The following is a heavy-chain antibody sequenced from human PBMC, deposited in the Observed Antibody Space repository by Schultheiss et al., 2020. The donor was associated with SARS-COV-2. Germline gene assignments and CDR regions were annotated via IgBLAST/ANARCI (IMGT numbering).Heavy chain of an antibody. Sequence: ASVKVSCKASGYTFTRYAINWVRQAPGQGLEWMGWINTNTGNPTYAQGFTGRFVFSLDTSVSTAFLQIYSLKAEDTDVYYCARGDIYNYYGMDVWGQGTTVTVSS. CDR3: ARGDIYNYYGMDV. V-gene: IGHV7-4-1*01. CDR2: INTNTGNP. CDR1: GYTFTRYA. J-gene: IGHJ6*02. D-gene: IGHD2-15*01.